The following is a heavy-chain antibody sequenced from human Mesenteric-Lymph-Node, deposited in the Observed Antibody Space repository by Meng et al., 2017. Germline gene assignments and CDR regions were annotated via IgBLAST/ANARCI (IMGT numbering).Heavy chain of an antibody. CDR1: GGSISSSSYY. V-gene: IGHV4-39*07. D-gene: IGHD2-15*01. J-gene: IGHJ6*02. CDR2: IYYSGST. Sequence: SETLSLTCAVSGGSISSSSYYWGWIRQPPGKGLEWIGSIYYSGSTYYNPSLQSRVTISLDTSKNQFSLRLSSVTAADTAVYYCARASRYCGGGSCSSDYYYYLYAMDVWGQGTTVTVSS. CDR3: ARASRYCGGGSCSSDYYYYLYAMDV.